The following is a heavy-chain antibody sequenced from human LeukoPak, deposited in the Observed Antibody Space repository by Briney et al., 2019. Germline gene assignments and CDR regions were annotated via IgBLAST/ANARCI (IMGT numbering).Heavy chain of an antibody. CDR1: GGSFSGYY. Sequence: SETLSLTCAVYGGSFSGYYWSWIRQPPGKGLEWIGEINHSGSTNYNPSLKSRVTISVDTSKNQFSLKLSSVTAADTAVYYCARGPALRFLRYWGQGTLVTASS. CDR3: ARGPALRFLRY. V-gene: IGHV4-34*01. D-gene: IGHD3-3*01. J-gene: IGHJ4*02. CDR2: INHSGST.